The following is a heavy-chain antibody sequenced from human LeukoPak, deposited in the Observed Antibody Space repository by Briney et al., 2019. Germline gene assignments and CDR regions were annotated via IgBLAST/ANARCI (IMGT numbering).Heavy chain of an antibody. CDR1: GGSISSSSYY. D-gene: IGHD6-19*01. J-gene: IGHJ4*02. V-gene: IGHV4-39*07. CDR3: ARDSLGIAVAGLFFDY. Sequence: SETLSLTCTVSGGSISSSSYYWGWIRQPPGKGLEWIGSIYYSGSTYYNPSLKSRVTISVDTSKNQFSLKLSSVTAADTAVYYCARDSLGIAVAGLFFDYWGQGTLVTVSS. CDR2: IYYSGST.